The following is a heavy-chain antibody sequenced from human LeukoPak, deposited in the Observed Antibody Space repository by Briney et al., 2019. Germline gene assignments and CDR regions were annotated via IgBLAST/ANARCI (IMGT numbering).Heavy chain of an antibody. V-gene: IGHV4-34*01. CDR1: GGGFSGFY. Sequence: PSETLSLTCAVFGGGFSGFYWDWVRQPPGKGLGWIGEINHSGSTNYNPSLKSRVTVSVDTSKNHFSLKLSSVTAADTAVYYCASRRRYSYGLSWGQGTLVTVSS. J-gene: IGHJ5*02. CDR3: ASRRRYSYGLS. D-gene: IGHD5-18*01. CDR2: INHSGST.